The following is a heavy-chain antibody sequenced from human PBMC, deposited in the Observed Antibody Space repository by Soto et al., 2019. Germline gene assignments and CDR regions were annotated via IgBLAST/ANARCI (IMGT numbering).Heavy chain of an antibody. CDR2: IYHSGST. CDR1: GGSISSSNW. Sequence: QVQLQESGPGLVKPSGTLSLTCAVSGGSISSSNWWSWVRQPPGKGLEWIGEIYHSGSTNYNPSPKSRVTISVDKSKRQFSLKLSSVTAADPAVYYCARAAMGGSSWPFDYWGQGTLVTVSS. J-gene: IGHJ4*02. V-gene: IGHV4-4*02. D-gene: IGHD6-13*01. CDR3: ARAAMGGSSWPFDY.